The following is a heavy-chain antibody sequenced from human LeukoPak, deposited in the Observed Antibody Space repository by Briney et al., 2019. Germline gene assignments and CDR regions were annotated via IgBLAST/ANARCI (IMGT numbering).Heavy chain of an antibody. J-gene: IGHJ3*02. CDR1: GFTFSNNG. V-gene: IGHV3-30*03. CDR3: APSAFDI. Sequence: GGSPRLSCAASGFTFSNNGMHWVRQAPGKGLEWVAVISHDGSTTYYADSVKGRFTISRDNSNNTLFLQMNSLRVEDTAVYYCAPSAFDIWGQGTMVTVSS. CDR2: ISHDGSTT.